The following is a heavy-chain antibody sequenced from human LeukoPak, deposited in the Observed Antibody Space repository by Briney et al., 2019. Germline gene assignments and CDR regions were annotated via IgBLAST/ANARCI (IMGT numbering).Heavy chain of an antibody. J-gene: IGHJ5*02. Sequence: GGSLRLSCVASGFTFDEYAMNWVRQAPGKGLEWISCIYGDSSVIHYADSVRGRFTVSRDNGKNSVYLQMNSLRAEDTAVYYCARYRRAIPPHNWFDPWGQGTLVTVSS. CDR3: ARYRRAIPPHNWFDP. V-gene: IGHV3-48*01. D-gene: IGHD2-2*02. CDR2: IYGDSSVI. CDR1: GFTFDEYA.